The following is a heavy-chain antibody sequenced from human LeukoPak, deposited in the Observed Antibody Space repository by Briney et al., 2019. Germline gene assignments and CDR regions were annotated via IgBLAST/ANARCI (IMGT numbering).Heavy chain of an antibody. D-gene: IGHD2-2*01. CDR3: ARGHSKVVPAALDY. CDR2: IYYSGST. CDR1: GGSISSYY. V-gene: IGHV4-59*08. J-gene: IGHJ4*02. Sequence: PSETLSLTCTVSGGSISSYYWSWIRQPPGKGLEWIGYIYYSGSTNYNPSLKSRVTISVDTSKNQFSLKLSSVTAADTAVYYCARGHSKVVPAALDYWGQGTLVTVFS.